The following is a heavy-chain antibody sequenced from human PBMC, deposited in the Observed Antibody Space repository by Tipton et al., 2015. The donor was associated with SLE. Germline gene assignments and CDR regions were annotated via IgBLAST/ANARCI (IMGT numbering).Heavy chain of an antibody. V-gene: IGHV3-15*01. Sequence: GSLRLSCVASGFSFSYAWMTWVRQAPGRGLEWVGRIKSYSDGGTIDDAAPVKGRFTISRDDSKNTLYLEMNSLKTEDTAVYYCTRDRLGIGSAFDIWGQGTTVAVSS. CDR2: IKSYSDGGTI. J-gene: IGHJ3*02. CDR1: GFSFSYAW. D-gene: IGHD6-25*01. CDR3: TRDRLGIGSAFDI.